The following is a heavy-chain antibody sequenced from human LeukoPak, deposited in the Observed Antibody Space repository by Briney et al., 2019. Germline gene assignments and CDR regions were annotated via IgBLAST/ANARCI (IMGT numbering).Heavy chain of an antibody. CDR1: GFTFSSYG. Sequence: GGSLRLSCAASGFTFSSYGMHWVRRAPGKGLEWVAVIWYDGSNKYYADSVKGRFTISRDNSKNKLYLQMNSLRAEDTAVYYCATDGIAAAGTLDYFDYWGQGTLVTVSS. CDR2: IWYDGSNK. J-gene: IGHJ4*02. CDR3: ATDGIAAAGTLDYFDY. V-gene: IGHV3-33*01. D-gene: IGHD6-13*01.